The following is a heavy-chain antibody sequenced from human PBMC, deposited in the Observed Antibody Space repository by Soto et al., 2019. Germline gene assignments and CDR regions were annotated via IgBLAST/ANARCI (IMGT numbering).Heavy chain of an antibody. J-gene: IGHJ1*01. CDR2: MYYSGST. V-gene: IGHV4-39*01. Sequence: QLQLQESGPGLVKPSETLSLTCTVSGGSISSSSYCWGWIRQPPGKGLEWIGRMYYSGSTYYNPYLKSRVTISVDASKGQFSLRLTSVTAADTAIYYCVDIVVLAGSPSRRYFQHWGQGTRVTVSS. CDR1: GGSISSSSYC. D-gene: IGHD2-21*01. CDR3: VDIVVLAGSPSRRYFQH.